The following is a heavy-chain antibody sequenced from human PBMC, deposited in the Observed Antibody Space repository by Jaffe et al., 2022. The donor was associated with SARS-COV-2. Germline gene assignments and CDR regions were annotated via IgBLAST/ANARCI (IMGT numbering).Heavy chain of an antibody. D-gene: IGHD1-26*01. V-gene: IGHV4-34*01. CDR1: GGSFSGYY. CDR3: ARGSGGLVWDPFDY. CDR2: INHSGST. J-gene: IGHJ4*02. Sequence: QVQLQQWGAGLLKPSETLSLTCAVYGGSFSGYYWSWIRQPPGKGLEWIGEINHSGSTNYNPSLKSRVTISVDTSKNQFSLKLSSVTAADTAVYYCARGSGGLVWDPFDYWGQGTLVTVSS.